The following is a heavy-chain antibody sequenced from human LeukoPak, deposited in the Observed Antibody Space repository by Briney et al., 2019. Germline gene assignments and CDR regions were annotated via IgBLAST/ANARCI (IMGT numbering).Heavy chain of an antibody. Sequence: GGSLRLSCAASGFTFSSYGMSWVRQAPGKGLEWVSAISGSGGSTYYADSVKGRFTISRDNSKNTLYLQINSLRAEGTAVYYCAGGGADAGTYWGQGTLVTVSS. J-gene: IGHJ4*02. D-gene: IGHD1-7*01. CDR3: AGGGADAGTY. CDR1: GFTFSSYG. V-gene: IGHV3-23*01. CDR2: ISGSGGST.